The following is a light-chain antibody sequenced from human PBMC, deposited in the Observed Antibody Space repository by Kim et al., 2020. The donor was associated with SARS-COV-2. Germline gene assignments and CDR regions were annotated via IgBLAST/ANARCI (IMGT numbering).Light chain of an antibody. Sequence: GQSITIACTGASSDVGSYDFVSWYQQHPGKAPKVMIYEVTKRPSGVSHRFSGSKSGNTASLTISGLQAEDEADYYCCSFAGSSTWVFGGGTRLTVL. J-gene: IGLJ3*02. V-gene: IGLV2-23*02. CDR1: SSDVGSYDF. CDR2: EVT. CDR3: CSFAGSSTWV.